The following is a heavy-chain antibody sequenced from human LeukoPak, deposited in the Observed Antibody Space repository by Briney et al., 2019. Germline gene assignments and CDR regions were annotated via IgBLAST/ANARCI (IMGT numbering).Heavy chain of an antibody. D-gene: IGHD3-3*01. J-gene: IGHJ3*02. Sequence: SVKVSCKASGGTFSSYTISWVRQAPGQGLEWMGRIIPILGIANYAQKFQGRVTITADKSTSTAYMELSSLRSEDTAVYYCARARGFWSGYDAFDIWGQGTMVTVSS. CDR1: GGTFSSYT. CDR3: ARARGFWSGYDAFDI. CDR2: IIPILGIA. V-gene: IGHV1-69*02.